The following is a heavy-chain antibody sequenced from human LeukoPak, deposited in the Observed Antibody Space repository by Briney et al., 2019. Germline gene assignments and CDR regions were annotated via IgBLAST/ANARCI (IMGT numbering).Heavy chain of an antibody. V-gene: IGHV3-23*01. CDR3: TSDYYDSSGYYGVDY. CDR2: ISGSGDNT. Sequence: GGSLRLSCAASGFTFSSHGMSWVRQAPGKGLEWVSTISGSGDNTYYADSVKGRFTISRDNSKNTLYLQMNSLKTEDTAVYYCTSDYYDSSGYYGVDYWGQGTLVTVSS. CDR1: GFTFSSHG. J-gene: IGHJ4*02. D-gene: IGHD3-22*01.